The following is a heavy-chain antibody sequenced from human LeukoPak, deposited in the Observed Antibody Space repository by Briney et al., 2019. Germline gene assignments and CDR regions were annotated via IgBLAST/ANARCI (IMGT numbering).Heavy chain of an antibody. Sequence: SSETLSLTCTVSGGSISSYYWSWIRQPAGKGLEWIGRIYISGSTNYNPSLKSRVTMSVDTSKNQFSLKLSSVTAADTAVYYCAREPAAAGSFDYSGQGTLVTVSS. CDR3: AREPAAAGSFDY. V-gene: IGHV4-4*07. D-gene: IGHD6-13*01. CDR1: GGSISSYY. J-gene: IGHJ4*02. CDR2: IYISGST.